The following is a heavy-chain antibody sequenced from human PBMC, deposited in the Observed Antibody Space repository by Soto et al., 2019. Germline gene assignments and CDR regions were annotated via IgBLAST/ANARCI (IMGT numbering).Heavy chain of an antibody. CDR2: ISGDGSGT. Sequence: GGSLRLSCAASGFTFSAYAMSWARQAPGKGLEWVSTISGDGSGTHYADSVRGRFTISRDNSKSTLFLQMESLRVEDTAIYYCDGSDFWGQGTLVTVSS. CDR3: DGSDF. CDR1: GFTFSAYA. J-gene: IGHJ4*02. V-gene: IGHV3-23*01. D-gene: IGHD1-26*01.